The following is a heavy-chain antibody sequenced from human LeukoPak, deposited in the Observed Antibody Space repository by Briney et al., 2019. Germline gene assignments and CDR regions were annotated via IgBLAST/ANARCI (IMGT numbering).Heavy chain of an antibody. D-gene: IGHD3-10*01. Sequence: SVKVSCKASGGTSSSYAISWVRQAPGQGLEWMGGIIPIFGTANYAQKFQGRVFITRDTSINTAYMELSSLGSDDTAVYYCARDGRGSRSSWFDPWGQGTLVIVSS. CDR1: GGTSSSYA. CDR3: ARDGRGSRSSWFDP. V-gene: IGHV1-69*05. CDR2: IIPIFGTA. J-gene: IGHJ5*02.